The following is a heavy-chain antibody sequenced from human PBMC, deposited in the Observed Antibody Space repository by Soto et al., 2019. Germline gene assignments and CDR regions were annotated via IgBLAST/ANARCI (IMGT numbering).Heavy chain of an antibody. V-gene: IGHV3-48*02. J-gene: IGHJ4*02. CDR2: ITSDTKTI. CDR1: GFTFSVYS. CDR3: ARSVEGHFDY. Sequence: EVQLVESGGDLVQRGGSLRLSCVASGFTFSVYSMNWVRQAPGKGLEWFSYITSDTKTIKYADSVKGRFTSSRDNAKNLVYLQMNSLRDEDTAVYYCARSVEGHFDYWGQGTVVTVSS.